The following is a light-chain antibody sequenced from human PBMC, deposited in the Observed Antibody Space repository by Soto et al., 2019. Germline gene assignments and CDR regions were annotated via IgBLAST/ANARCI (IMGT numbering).Light chain of an antibody. V-gene: IGLV2-14*01. J-gene: IGLJ1*01. CDR3: SSYTSSARV. CDR1: SSDVGGYNY. CDR2: DVS. Sequence: QSALTQPASVSGSAGQSITISCTGTSSDVGGYNYVSWYQQHPGKAPKLMIYDVSNRPSGVSNRFSGSKSGNTASLTISGLQAEDEADYYCSSYTSSARVFGTGTKLTVL.